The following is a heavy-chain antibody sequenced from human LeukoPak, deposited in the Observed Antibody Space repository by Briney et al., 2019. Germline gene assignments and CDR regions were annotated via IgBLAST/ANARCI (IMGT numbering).Heavy chain of an antibody. CDR1: GFTFSSYG. CDR3: AKARIAVAGTHDAFDI. Sequence: GGSLRLSCAASGFTFSSYGMHWVRQAPGKGLEWVAFIRYDGSNKYYADSVKGRFTISRDNSKNTLYLQMNSLRAEDTAVYYCAKARIAVAGTHDAFDIWGQGTMVTVSS. CDR2: IRYDGSNK. J-gene: IGHJ3*02. V-gene: IGHV3-30*02. D-gene: IGHD6-19*01.